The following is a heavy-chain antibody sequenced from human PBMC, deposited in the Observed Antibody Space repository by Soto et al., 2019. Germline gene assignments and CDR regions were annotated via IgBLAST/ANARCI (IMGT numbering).Heavy chain of an antibody. D-gene: IGHD2-2*01. CDR2: ISWNSGSI. CDR1: GFTFDDYA. J-gene: IGHJ5*02. V-gene: IGHV3-9*01. CDR3: AKAHCSSTSCYGRGNWFDP. Sequence: EVQLVESGGGLVQPGRSLRLSCAASGFTFDDYAMHWVRQAPGKGLEWVSGISWNSGSIGYADSVKGRFTISRDNAKNSLYLQMNSLRAEDTALYYCAKAHCSSTSCYGRGNWFDPWGQGTLVPVSS.